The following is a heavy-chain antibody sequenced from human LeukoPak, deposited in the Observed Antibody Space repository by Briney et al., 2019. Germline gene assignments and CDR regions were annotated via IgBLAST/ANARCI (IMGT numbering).Heavy chain of an antibody. J-gene: IGHJ6*03. V-gene: IGHV4-34*01. CDR1: GGSFSGYY. D-gene: IGHD4-11*01. Sequence: SETLSLTCAVCGGSFSGYYWGWIRQPPGKGLEWIGEINHSGSTNYNPSLKSRVTISVDTSKNQFSLKLSSVTAADTAVYYCARGVRYSNYYCYYYMDVWGKGTTVTVSS. CDR2: INHSGST. CDR3: ARGVRYSNYYCYYYMDV.